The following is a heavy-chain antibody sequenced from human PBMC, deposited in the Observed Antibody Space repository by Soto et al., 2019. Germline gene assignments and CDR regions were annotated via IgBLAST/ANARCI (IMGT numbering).Heavy chain of an antibody. CDR3: ASVDYGGNPTTLMDV. D-gene: IGHD4-17*01. CDR2: IYSGGST. J-gene: IGHJ6*02. V-gene: IGHV3-53*01. Sequence: GGSLRLSCAASGFTVSSNYMSWVRQSPGKGLEWVSVIYSGGSTYYAGSVKGRFTISRDNSKNTLYLQMNSLRAEDTAVYYCASVDYGGNPTTLMDVWGQGTTVTVSS. CDR1: GFTVSSNY.